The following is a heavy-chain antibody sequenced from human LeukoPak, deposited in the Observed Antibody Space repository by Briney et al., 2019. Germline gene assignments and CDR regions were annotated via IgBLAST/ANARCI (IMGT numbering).Heavy chain of an antibody. Sequence: SETLSLTCTISGGSVSIYYWSWTRQPPGKGLEWIGYIYYTGNNNYSPSLRSRVTMSVDKSKNQFSLKLSSVTAADTAVYYCARGRAATSPFYYYMDVWGKGTTVTVSS. CDR2: IYYTGNN. CDR1: GGSVSIYY. V-gene: IGHV4-59*02. CDR3: ARGRAATSPFYYYMDV. J-gene: IGHJ6*03. D-gene: IGHD6-13*01.